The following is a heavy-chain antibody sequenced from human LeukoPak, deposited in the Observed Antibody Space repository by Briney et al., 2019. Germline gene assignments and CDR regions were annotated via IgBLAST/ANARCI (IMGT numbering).Heavy chain of an antibody. J-gene: IGHJ4*02. V-gene: IGHV3-21*04. CDR2: ISSSSSYI. CDR1: GFTFSSYS. CDR3: ATSPWRCHQFDY. D-gene: IGHD5-24*01. Sequence: GGSLRLSCAASGFTFSSYSMNWVRQAPGKGLEWVSSISSSSSYIYYADSVKGRFTISRDNAKNSLYLQMNSLRAEDTAVYYCATSPWRCHQFDYWGQGTLVTVSS.